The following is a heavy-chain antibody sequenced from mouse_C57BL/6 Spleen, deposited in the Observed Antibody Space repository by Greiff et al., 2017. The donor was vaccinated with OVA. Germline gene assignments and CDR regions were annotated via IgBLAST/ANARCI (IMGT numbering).Heavy chain of an antibody. CDR2: IWGVGST. J-gene: IGHJ3*01. CDR1: GFSLTSYG. D-gene: IGHD2-4*01. V-gene: IGHV2-6*01. CDR3: ASRDDYDGFAY. Sequence: QVQLQQSGPGLVAPSQSLSITCTVSGFSLTSYGVDWVRQSPGKGLEWLGVIWGVGSTNYNSALKSRLSISKDNSKSQVFLKMNSLQTDDTAMYYCASRDDYDGFAYWGQGTLVTVSA.